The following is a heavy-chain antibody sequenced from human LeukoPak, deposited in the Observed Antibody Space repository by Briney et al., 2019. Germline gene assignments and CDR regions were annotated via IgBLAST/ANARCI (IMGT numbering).Heavy chain of an antibody. Sequence: GGSLRLSCAASGFTFSNYWMAWVRQAPGKGPEWVAHINLDGSQKYYVDSVKGRFTISRDNAENSLYLQMNSLRAEDTAVYYCGGGGEWLDPERIPVDYWGQGTLVTVSS. V-gene: IGHV3-7*01. J-gene: IGHJ4*02. CDR2: INLDGSQK. CDR1: GFTFSNYW. D-gene: IGHD6-19*01. CDR3: GGGGEWLDPERIPVDY.